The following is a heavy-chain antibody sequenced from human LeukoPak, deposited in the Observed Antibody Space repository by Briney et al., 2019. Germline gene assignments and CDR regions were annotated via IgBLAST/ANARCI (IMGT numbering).Heavy chain of an antibody. CDR1: GGSISNYY. V-gene: IGHV4-59*01. CDR3: ARVGGTNYYYYGMDV. D-gene: IGHD1-26*01. CDR2: IYYSGST. J-gene: IGHJ6*02. Sequence: PSETLSLTCTVSGGSISNYYGSWIRQPPGKGLEWIGYIYYSGSTNYNPSLKSRVTISVDTSKNQFSLKLSSVTAADTAVYYCARVGGTNYYYYGMDVWGQGTTVTVSS.